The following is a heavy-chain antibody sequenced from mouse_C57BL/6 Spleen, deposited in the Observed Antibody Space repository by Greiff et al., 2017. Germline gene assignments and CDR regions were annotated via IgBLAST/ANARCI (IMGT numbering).Heavy chain of an antibody. CDR1: GYTFTSYA. D-gene: IGHD2-3*01. Sequence: QVHVKQSGPELVKPGASVKLSCKASGYTFTSYAINWVKQRPGQGLEWIGWIYPRDGSTKYNEKFKGKATLTVDTSSSTAYMELHSLTSEDSAVYFCARSGDGYYYAMDYWGQGTSVTVSS. V-gene: IGHV1-85*01. CDR2: IYPRDGST. J-gene: IGHJ4*01. CDR3: ARSGDGYYYAMDY.